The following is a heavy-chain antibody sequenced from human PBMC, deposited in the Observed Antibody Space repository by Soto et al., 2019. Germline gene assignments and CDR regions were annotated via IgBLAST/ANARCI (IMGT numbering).Heavy chain of an antibody. J-gene: IGHJ6*02. CDR1: GYTFTSYY. CDR3: ARESRYCSSTSCYPRLYYGMDV. CDR2: INPSGGST. D-gene: IGHD2-2*01. Sequence: ASVKVSCKASGYTFTSYYMHWVRQAPGQGLEWMGIINPSGGSTSYAQKFQGRVTMTRDTSTSTVYMELSSLRSEDTAVYYCARESRYCSSTSCYPRLYYGMDVWGQGTTVTVSS. V-gene: IGHV1-46*01.